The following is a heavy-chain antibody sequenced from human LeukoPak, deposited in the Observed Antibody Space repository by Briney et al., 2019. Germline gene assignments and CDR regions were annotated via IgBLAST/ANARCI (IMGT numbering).Heavy chain of an antibody. CDR2: IDPSDSYT. J-gene: IGHJ5*02. Sequence: GESLRISCKGSGYSFTSYWISWVRQMPGKGLEWMGRIDPSDSYTNYSPSFQGHVTISADKSISTAYLQWSSLKASDTAMYYCARQLPLGSGNQRHNWFDPWGQGTLVTVSS. D-gene: IGHD3-10*01. CDR1: GYSFTSYW. V-gene: IGHV5-10-1*01. CDR3: ARQLPLGSGNQRHNWFDP.